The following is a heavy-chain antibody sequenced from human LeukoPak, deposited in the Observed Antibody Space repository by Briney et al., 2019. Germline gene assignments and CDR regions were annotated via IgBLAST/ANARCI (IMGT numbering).Heavy chain of an antibody. Sequence: SETLSLTCAVYGGSFSGYYWSWNRQPPGKGLEWIGEINHSGSTNYNPSLKSRVTISVDTSKNQFSLKLSSVTAADTAVYYCARFGGGGLSGYYYYWGQGTLVTVSS. CDR1: GGSFSGYY. CDR3: ARFGGGGLSGYYYY. J-gene: IGHJ4*02. V-gene: IGHV4-34*01. D-gene: IGHD3-22*01. CDR2: INHSGST.